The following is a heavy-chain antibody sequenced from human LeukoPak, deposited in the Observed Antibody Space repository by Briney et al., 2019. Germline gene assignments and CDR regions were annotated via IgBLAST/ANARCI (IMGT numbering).Heavy chain of an antibody. CDR3: ARSVYGSGSYMDV. V-gene: IGHV3-33*08. Sequence: GGSLRLSCAAFGFTFSSYGMHWLRQAPGKGLEWVAVIRFDGDNKYYGEAVKGRFTIARNNAENKLFLQMNNPRADDTAVYFCARSVYGSGSYMDVWGQGTTVTVSS. CDR2: IRFDGDNK. CDR1: GFTFSSYG. D-gene: IGHD3-10*01. J-gene: IGHJ6*03.